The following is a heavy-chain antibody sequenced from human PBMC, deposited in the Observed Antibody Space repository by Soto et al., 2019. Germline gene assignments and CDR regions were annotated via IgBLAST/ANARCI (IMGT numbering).Heavy chain of an antibody. D-gene: IGHD4-17*01. V-gene: IGHV4-61*01. CDR2: MSHSGGT. Sequence: SETLSLTCAVYGGFVSSGSYYWSWIRQPPGKGLEWIGEMSHSGGTHFNPSLKSRVTISVDTSKNQFSLKLSSVTAADTAVYYCARAPYYGDDAFDIWGQGTMVTVSS. CDR3: ARAPYYGDDAFDI. J-gene: IGHJ3*02. CDR1: GGFVSSGSYY.